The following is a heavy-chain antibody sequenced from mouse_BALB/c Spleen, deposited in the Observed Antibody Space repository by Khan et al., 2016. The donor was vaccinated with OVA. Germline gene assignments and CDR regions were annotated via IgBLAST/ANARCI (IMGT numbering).Heavy chain of an antibody. Sequence: QVQLKQSGAELARPGASVKMSCKASGYTFTSYTIHWIKKRPGQGLEWIGYINPSNDYTNYNQKFKDKATLTTDKSSTTAYLRLSSLKSDDSAVYDCVRDGAYHRNDGWFAYWGQGTLVTVSA. CDR2: INPSNDYT. CDR3: VRDGAYHRNDGWFAY. D-gene: IGHD2-14*01. J-gene: IGHJ3*01. CDR1: GYTFTSYT. V-gene: IGHV1-4*01.